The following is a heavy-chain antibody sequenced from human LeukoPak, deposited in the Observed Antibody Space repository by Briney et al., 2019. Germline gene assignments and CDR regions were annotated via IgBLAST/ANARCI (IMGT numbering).Heavy chain of an antibody. V-gene: IGHV1-2*02. D-gene: IGHD3-22*01. CDR3: ARVEDYDSSGFDY. J-gene: IGHJ4*02. Sequence: ASVKVSCKASGGTFSSYAISWVRQAPGQGLEWMGWINPNSGGTNYAQKFQGRVTMTRDTSISTAYMELSRLRSDDTAVYYCARVEDYDSSGFDYWGQGTLVTVSS. CDR2: INPNSGGT. CDR1: GGTFSSYA.